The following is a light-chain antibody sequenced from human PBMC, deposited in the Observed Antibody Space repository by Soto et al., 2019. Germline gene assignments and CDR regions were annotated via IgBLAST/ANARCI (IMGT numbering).Light chain of an antibody. J-gene: IGLJ2*01. CDR3: QSYDSVMRASV. V-gene: IGLV2-14*01. CDR2: EVT. Sequence: QSALTQPASVSGSPGQSITISCTGTSGDIGSYNRVSWYQQHPGKAPKLIIYEVTDRPSGVSNRFSGSKSGNTASLTISGLQAEDEADYYCQSYDSVMRASVFGGGTKLTVL. CDR1: SGDIGSYNR.